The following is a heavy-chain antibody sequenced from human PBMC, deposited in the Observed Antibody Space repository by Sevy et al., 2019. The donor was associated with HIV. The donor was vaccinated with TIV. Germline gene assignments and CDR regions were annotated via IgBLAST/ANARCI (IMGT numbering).Heavy chain of an antibody. J-gene: IGHJ4*02. CDR3: ARGLGMVRGDFDY. Sequence: SETLSLTCAVHGGSFDGYYWTWIRQPQPPGKGLEWIGEILHSGGTNYNPSLKSRVTISVDTSKNQFSLIMTSLTAADTAMYYCARGLGMVRGDFDYWAQGTLVTVSS. CDR2: ILHSGGT. D-gene: IGHD3-10*01. V-gene: IGHV4-34*01. CDR1: GGSFDGYY.